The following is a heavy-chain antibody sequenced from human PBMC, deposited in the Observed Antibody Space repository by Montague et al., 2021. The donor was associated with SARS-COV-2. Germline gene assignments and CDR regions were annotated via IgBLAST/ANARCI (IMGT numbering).Heavy chain of an antibody. Sequence: SETLSLTCDVSGGSMSGYYWTWIRQSPGKGLEWIGYVHYTGSTKYNPSLKTRVSLSLDTPKNHFSLHLSSVTAADTAIYFRARAQTNCFIANSVNYFDVWGLGALVTVSS. CDR1: GGSMSGYY. CDR2: VHYTGST. J-gene: IGHJ4*02. V-gene: IGHV4-59*01. CDR3: ARAQTNCFIANSVNYFDV. D-gene: IGHD2-2*01.